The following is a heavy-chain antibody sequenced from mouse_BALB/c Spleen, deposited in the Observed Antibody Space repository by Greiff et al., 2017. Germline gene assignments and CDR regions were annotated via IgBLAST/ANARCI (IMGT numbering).Heavy chain of an antibody. Sequence: QVQLQQSGAELMKPGASVKISCKATGYTFSSYWIEWVKQRPGHGLEWIGEILPGSGSTNYNEKFKGKATFTADTSSNTAYMQLSSLTSEDSAVYYCARRGVLWLRREGSDYYAMDYWGQGTSVTVSS. J-gene: IGHJ4*01. CDR3: ARRGVLWLRREGSDYYAMDY. D-gene: IGHD2-2*01. CDR1: GYTFSSYW. CDR2: ILPGSGST. V-gene: IGHV1-9*01.